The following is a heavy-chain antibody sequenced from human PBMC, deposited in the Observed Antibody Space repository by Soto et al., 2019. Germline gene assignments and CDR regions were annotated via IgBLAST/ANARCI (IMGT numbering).Heavy chain of an antibody. CDR1: GYTFTSYL. V-gene: IGHV1-18*01. CDR3: AREWLAGSYANFDH. D-gene: IGHD1-26*01. J-gene: IGHJ3*01. CDR2: ISAYNGNT. Sequence: QVQLEQSGAEVKKPGASVKVSCKASGYTFTSYLISWVRQAPGQGLEWMGWISAYNGNTNYAQKFQGRVTMTTDTXRTTAYMELRSLRSDDTAVYYCAREWLAGSYANFDHWGQGTMVTVSS.